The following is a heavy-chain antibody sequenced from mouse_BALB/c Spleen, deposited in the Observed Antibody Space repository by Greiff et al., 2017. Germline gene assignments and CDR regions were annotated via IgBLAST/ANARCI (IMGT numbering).Heavy chain of an antibody. D-gene: IGHD2-1*01. V-gene: IGHV2-6-2*01. Sequence: QVQLKQSGPDLVAPSQSLSITCTVSGFSLTSYGVHWVRQPPGKGLEWLVVIWSDGSTTYNSALKSRLSISKDNSKSQVFLKMNSLQTDDTAMYYCARQRVYYGNYAGAMDYWGQGTSVTVSS. CDR2: IWSDGST. CDR1: GFSLTSYG. CDR3: ARQRVYYGNYAGAMDY. J-gene: IGHJ4*01.